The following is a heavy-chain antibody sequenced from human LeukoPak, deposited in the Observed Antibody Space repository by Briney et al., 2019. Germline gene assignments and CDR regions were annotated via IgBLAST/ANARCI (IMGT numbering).Heavy chain of an antibody. CDR3: ARGVYWSLDY. CDR2: IACGDEST. V-gene: IGHV3-23*01. Sequence: GGSLRLSCAISGFIFNTNGMNWVRQSPGKGLEWLATIACGDESTYYADSVKGRFAISRENSKNTVFLHMNSLRVEDTAVYYCARGVYWSLDYWGQGTPVTVSS. J-gene: IGHJ4*02. D-gene: IGHD1-1*01. CDR1: GFIFNTNG.